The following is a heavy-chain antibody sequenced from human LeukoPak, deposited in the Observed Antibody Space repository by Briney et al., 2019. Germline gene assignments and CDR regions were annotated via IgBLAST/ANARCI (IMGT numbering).Heavy chain of an antibody. D-gene: IGHD1-14*01. CDR1: GFTFSRFE. J-gene: IGHJ6*03. CDR2: ISTGTYI. Sequence: PGGSLGLSCVAPGFTFSRFEMNWVRQAPGKGLEWISHISTGTYIAYTDSVKGRFTISRDNSKNTLYMQMDSLRAEDTAVYYCARETAENYYYYMDVWGKGTTVTVSS. V-gene: IGHV3-48*03. CDR3: ARETAENYYYYMDV.